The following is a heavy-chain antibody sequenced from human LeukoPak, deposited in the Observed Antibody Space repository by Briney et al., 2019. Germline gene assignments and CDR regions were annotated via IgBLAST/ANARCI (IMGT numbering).Heavy chain of an antibody. J-gene: IGHJ6*02. V-gene: IGHV4-59*08. CDR2: IYYSGST. CDR3: ARAWSQYYYYGMDV. D-gene: IGHD3-3*01. Sequence: SETLSLTCAVYGGSFSGYYWSWIRQPPGKGLEWIGYIYYSGSTNYNPSLKSRVTISVDTSKNQFSLKLSSVTAADTAVYYCARAWSQYYYYGMDVWGQGTTVTVSS. CDR1: GGSFSGYY.